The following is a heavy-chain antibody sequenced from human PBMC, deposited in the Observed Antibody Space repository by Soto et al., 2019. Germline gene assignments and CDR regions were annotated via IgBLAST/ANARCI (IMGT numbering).Heavy chain of an antibody. CDR2: IYWDDDK. V-gene: IGHV2-5*02. CDR1: GFSLTTYGLG. J-gene: IGHJ4*02. Sequence: QITLKESGPTLVKPTQTLTLTCTFSGFSLTTYGLGVAWIRQPPGTALEFLALIYWDDDKRFSPSLRTRLTVTKHTSKNTGVLTMSKMDPVDTATYYCARTRGYDSARYYQDYWGQGTLITVSS. D-gene: IGHD3-10*01. CDR3: ARTRGYDSARYYQDY.